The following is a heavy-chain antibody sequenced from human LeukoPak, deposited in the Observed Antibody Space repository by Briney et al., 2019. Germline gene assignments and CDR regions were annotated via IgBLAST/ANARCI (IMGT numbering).Heavy chain of an antibody. J-gene: IGHJ4*02. V-gene: IGHV4-39*01. CDR1: GGSISSSSYY. Sequence: SETLSLTCTGSGGSISSSSYYWGWIRQPPGKGLEWIGSIYYSGSTYYNPSLKSRVTISVDTSKNQFSLKLSSVTAADTAVYYCAGTIVVVTAAFDYWGQGTLVTVSS. CDR3: AGTIVVVTAAFDY. CDR2: IYYSGST. D-gene: IGHD2-21*02.